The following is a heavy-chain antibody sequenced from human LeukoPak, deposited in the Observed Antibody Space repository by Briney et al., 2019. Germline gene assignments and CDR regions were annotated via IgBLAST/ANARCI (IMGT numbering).Heavy chain of an antibody. CDR2: ISAYNGNT. D-gene: IGHD6-13*01. Sequence: RASVKVSCKASGYTFTSYGISWVRQAPGQGLEWMGWISAYNGNTNYAQKLQGRVTMTTDTSTSTAYMELRSLRSDDTAVYYCARENTLAAAGTNPDFYYYYYYMDVWGKGTTVTISS. CDR1: GYTFTSYG. V-gene: IGHV1-18*01. J-gene: IGHJ6*03. CDR3: ARENTLAAAGTNPDFYYYYYYMDV.